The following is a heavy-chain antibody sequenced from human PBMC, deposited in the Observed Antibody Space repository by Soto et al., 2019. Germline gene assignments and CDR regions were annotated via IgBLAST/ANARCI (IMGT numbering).Heavy chain of an antibody. V-gene: IGHV1-69*05. CDR3: ARGAYRSLWFLSP. D-gene: IGHD3-9*01. CDR1: GGTFSSYA. J-gene: IGHJ5*02. CDR2: IIPIFGTA. Sequence: GASVKVSCNASGGTFSSYAISWVRQAPGQGLEWMGGIIPIFGTANYAQNFRGRVTMTTNISASTAYMELSGLSSDDTGVYYCARGAYRSLWFLSPWAQGTLVTVSS.